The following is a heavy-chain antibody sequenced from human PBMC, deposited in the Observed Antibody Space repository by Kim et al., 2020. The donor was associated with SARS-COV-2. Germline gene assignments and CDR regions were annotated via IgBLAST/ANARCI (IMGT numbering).Heavy chain of an antibody. D-gene: IGHD2-2*01. CDR2: ISYDGSNK. CDR1: GFTFSSYG. CDR3: AKGADCGSTSCYEYAAFDI. Sequence: GGSLRLSCAASGFTFSSYGMHWVRQAPGKGLEWVAVISYDGSNKYYADSVKGRFTISRDNSKNTLYLQMNSLRAEDTAVYYCAKGADCGSTSCYEYAAFDIWGQGTMVTVSS. V-gene: IGHV3-30*18. J-gene: IGHJ3*02.